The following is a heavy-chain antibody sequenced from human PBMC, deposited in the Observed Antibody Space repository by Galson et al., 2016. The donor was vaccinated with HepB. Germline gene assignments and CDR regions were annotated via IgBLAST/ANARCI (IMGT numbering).Heavy chain of an antibody. CDR3: ARFTRMVRGNLNWLDP. CDR1: GYSFDSYW. Sequence: QSGAEVKKPGESLRISCQGSGYSFDSYWISWVRQMPGKGLEWMGTIDPSDPHTNYTPSFQGHVTISVDKSISTAYLQWSSVKASDTAIYYCARFTRMVRGNLNWLDPWGQGTLVTVSS. J-gene: IGHJ5*02. D-gene: IGHD3-10*01. V-gene: IGHV5-10-1*01. CDR2: IDPSDPHT.